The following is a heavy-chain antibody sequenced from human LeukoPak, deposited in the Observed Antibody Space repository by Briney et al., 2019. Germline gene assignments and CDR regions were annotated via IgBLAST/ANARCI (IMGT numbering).Heavy chain of an antibody. Sequence: GRSLRLSCAASGFTFSSYGMHWVRQAPGKGLEWVADIWFDGKNEHFADSVKGRFTISRDNSKNTMYLQINSLRAEDTAVYYCARDRHCANGVCHSPPGMDVWGQGTTVTVSS. V-gene: IGHV3-33*01. CDR2: IWFDGKNE. D-gene: IGHD2-8*01. J-gene: IGHJ6*02. CDR1: GFTFSSYG. CDR3: ARDRHCANGVCHSPPGMDV.